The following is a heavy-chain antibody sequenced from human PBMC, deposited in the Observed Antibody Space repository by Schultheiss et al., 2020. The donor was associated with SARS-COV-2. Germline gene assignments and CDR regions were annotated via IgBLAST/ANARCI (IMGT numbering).Heavy chain of an antibody. Sequence: ASVKVSCKVSGYTLTELSMHWVRQAPGKGLEWMGGFDPEDGETIYAQKFQGRVTMTEDTSTDTAYMELSSLRSEDTAVYYCATLPVAYCGGDCPRRWFDPWGQGTLVTVSS. CDR1: GYTLTELS. D-gene: IGHD2-21*01. CDR3: ATLPVAYCGGDCPRRWFDP. CDR2: FDPEDGET. V-gene: IGHV1-24*01. J-gene: IGHJ5*02.